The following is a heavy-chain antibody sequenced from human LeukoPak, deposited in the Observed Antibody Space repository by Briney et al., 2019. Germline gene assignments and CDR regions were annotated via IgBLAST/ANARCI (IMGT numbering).Heavy chain of an antibody. V-gene: IGHV3-30-3*01. Sequence: GGSLRLSCAASGFTFSSYAMHWVRQAPGKGLEWVAVISYDGSNKYYADSVKGRFTISRDNSKNTLYLQMNSLRAEDTAVYYCARDPGLPLTYYYYGMDVWGQGTTVTVSS. CDR2: ISYDGSNK. CDR1: GFTFSSYA. D-gene: IGHD5-12*01. J-gene: IGHJ6*02. CDR3: ARDPGLPLTYYYYGMDV.